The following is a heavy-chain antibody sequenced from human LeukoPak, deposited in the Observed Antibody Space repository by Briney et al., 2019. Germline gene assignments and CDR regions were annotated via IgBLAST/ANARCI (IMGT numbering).Heavy chain of an antibody. Sequence: PGGSLRLSCAASGFTVGNHFMTWVRQAPGKGLEWLSVIYSDGRTFYPDSVKDRFTISRDNSRNTLYLQMNSLRADDTAVYYCAKLVVEIGTIDYFDYWGQGTLVTVSS. CDR1: GFTVGNHF. CDR3: AKLVVEIGTIDYFDY. CDR2: IYSDGRT. V-gene: IGHV3-66*04. J-gene: IGHJ4*02. D-gene: IGHD2-15*01.